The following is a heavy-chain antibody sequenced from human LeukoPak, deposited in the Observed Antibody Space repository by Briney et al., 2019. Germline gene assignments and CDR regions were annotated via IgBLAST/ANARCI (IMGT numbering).Heavy chain of an antibody. CDR3: ATHYYDSSGYPRRDFDY. CDR2: INPSGGST. V-gene: IGHV1-46*01. Sequence: ASVKVSCKASGYTFTSYYMHWVRQAPGQGLEWMGIINPSGGSTSYAQKFQGRVTMTRDMSTSTVYMELSSLRSEDTAVYYCATHYYDSSGYPRRDFDYWGQGTLVTVSS. D-gene: IGHD3-22*01. J-gene: IGHJ4*02. CDR1: GYTFTSYY.